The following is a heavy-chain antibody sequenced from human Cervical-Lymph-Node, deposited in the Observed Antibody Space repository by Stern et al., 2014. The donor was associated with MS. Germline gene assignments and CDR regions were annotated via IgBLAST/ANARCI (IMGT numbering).Heavy chain of an antibody. CDR3: ARGELKEGLVRGMDV. CDR1: GGTFSSYA. Sequence: QVQLVESGAEVKKPGSSVKVSCKASGGTFSSYAISWVRQAPGPGLEWMGVRIPIFGTANYAQKVQGRVTITADESTSTAYMERSSLRSEDTAVYYCARGELKEGLVRGMDVWGQGTTVTVSS. CDR2: RIPIFGTA. J-gene: IGHJ6*02. D-gene: IGHD1-26*01. V-gene: IGHV1-69*01.